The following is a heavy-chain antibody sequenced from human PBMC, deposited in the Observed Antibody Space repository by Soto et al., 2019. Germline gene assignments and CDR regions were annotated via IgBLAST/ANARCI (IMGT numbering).Heavy chain of an antibody. V-gene: IGHV3-23*01. D-gene: IGHD6-19*01. CDR1: GCTFSSYA. Sequence: GXPRLSCSASGCTFSSYAMSWVRQAPGKGLEWVSAISCSGGSTYYADSVKGRFTISRDNSKNKLYLQMNSLRAEDTAVYYCAKGLAWPGLLDYWGQGTLVTVSS. J-gene: IGHJ4*02. CDR3: AKGLAWPGLLDY. CDR2: ISCSGGST.